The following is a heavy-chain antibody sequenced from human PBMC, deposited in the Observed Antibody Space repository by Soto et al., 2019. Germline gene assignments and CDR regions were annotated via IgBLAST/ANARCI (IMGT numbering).Heavy chain of an antibody. CDR3: ARVGLITIFGVVTSGGAFDI. Sequence: ASVKVSCKASGYTFTSYGISWVRQAPGQGLEWMGWISAYNGNTNYAQKLQGRVTVTTDTSTSTAYMELRSLRSDDTAVYYCARVGLITIFGVVTSGGAFDIWGQGTMVTVSS. CDR2: ISAYNGNT. CDR1: GYTFTSYG. V-gene: IGHV1-18*01. J-gene: IGHJ3*02. D-gene: IGHD3-3*01.